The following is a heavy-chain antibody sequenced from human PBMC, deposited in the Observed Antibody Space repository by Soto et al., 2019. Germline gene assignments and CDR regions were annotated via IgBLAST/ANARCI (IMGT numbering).Heavy chain of an antibody. CDR1: RFTFNNYA. V-gene: IGHV3-23*01. D-gene: IGHD1-26*01. CDR3: AKPYAVGSIGSTCFDY. CDR2: ITDGGGDT. Sequence: PGGSLRLSCAASRFTFNNYAMTWVRQAPGKGLEWVSSITDGGGDTYYADSVKGRFTISRDNSKNTLYLQMNSLRAENTAVYFCAKPYAVGSIGSTCFDYWGQGALVTVSS. J-gene: IGHJ4*02.